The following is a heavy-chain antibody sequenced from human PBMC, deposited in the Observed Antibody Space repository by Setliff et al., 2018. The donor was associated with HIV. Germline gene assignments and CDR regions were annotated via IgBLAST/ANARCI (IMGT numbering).Heavy chain of an antibody. V-gene: IGHV4-59*11. D-gene: IGHD1-26*01. CDR3: ARSTVGAGASFP. CDR1: GDSINTHY. CDR2: ISHSGNT. J-gene: IGHJ5*02. Sequence: LSLTCTVSGDSINTHYWSWIRQPPGKGLEWIGCISHSGNTNFNPSLNSRVTISLDTSKNQFSLRLTSLTAVDTAIYYCARSTVGAGASFPWGRGILVTVSS.